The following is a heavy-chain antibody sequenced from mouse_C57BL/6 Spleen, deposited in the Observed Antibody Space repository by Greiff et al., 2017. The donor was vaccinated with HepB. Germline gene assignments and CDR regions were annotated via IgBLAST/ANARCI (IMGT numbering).Heavy chain of an antibody. J-gene: IGHJ2*01. D-gene: IGHD2-4*01. CDR1: GYTFTSYD. Sequence: VKLMESGPELVKPGASVKLSCKASGYTFTSYDINWVKQRPGQGLEWIGWIYPRDGSTKYNEKFKGKATLTVDTSSSTAYMELHSLTSEDSAVYFCAKEGSDSSYYFDYWGQGTTLTVSS. CDR2: IYPRDGST. CDR3: AKEGSDSSYYFDY. V-gene: IGHV1-85*01.